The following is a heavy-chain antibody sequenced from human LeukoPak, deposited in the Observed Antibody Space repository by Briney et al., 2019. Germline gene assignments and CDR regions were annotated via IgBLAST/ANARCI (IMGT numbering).Heavy chain of an antibody. J-gene: IGHJ6*04. CDR3: AKDAIVVVPAAKWMDV. Sequence: GGSLRLSCAASGFTFSSYAMSWVRQAPGKGLEWVSAISGSGGSTYYADSVKGRFTISRDNSKNTLYLQMNSLRAEDTAVYYCAKDAIVVVPAAKWMDVWGKGTTVTVSS. V-gene: IGHV3-23*01. CDR2: ISGSGGST. D-gene: IGHD2-2*01. CDR1: GFTFSSYA.